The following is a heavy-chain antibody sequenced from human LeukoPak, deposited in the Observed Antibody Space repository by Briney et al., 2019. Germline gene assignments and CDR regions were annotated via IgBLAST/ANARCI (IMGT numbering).Heavy chain of an antibody. D-gene: IGHD5-18*01. J-gene: IGHJ4*02. Sequence: PGGSLRLSCAASGFTFSSYSMNWVRQAPGKGLDWVSYISSSGSTIYYADSVKGRFTISRDNAKNSLYLQMNSLRAEDTAVYYCAREGYSYGYFDYWGQGTLVTVSS. CDR2: ISSSGSTI. CDR3: AREGYSYGYFDY. V-gene: IGHV3-48*04. CDR1: GFTFSSYS.